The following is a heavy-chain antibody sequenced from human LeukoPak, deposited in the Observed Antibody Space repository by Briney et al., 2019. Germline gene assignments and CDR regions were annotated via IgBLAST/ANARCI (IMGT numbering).Heavy chain of an antibody. J-gene: IGHJ4*02. CDR1: GFTFSSYA. Sequence: GRSLRLSCAASGFTFSSYAMHWVRQAPGKGLEWVAVLSYDGSNEYYADSVKGRFTISRDNSKNTLYLQMNSLRVEDTAVYYCAGSWFYRDYFEYWGQGTLVTVSS. D-gene: IGHD3-10*01. CDR2: LSYDGSNE. CDR3: AGSWFYRDYFEY. V-gene: IGHV3-30*04.